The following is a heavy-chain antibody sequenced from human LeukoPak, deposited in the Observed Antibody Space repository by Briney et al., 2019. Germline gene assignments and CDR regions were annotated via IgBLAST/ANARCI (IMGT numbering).Heavy chain of an antibody. CDR1: GFTFSSYW. CDR3: ARDRGTMIVVAQRDAFDI. Sequence: PGGSLRLSCAASGFTFSSYWMSWVRQAPGKGLEWVSAISGSGGSTYYADSVKGRFTISRDNSKNTLYLQMNSLGAEDTAVYYCARDRGTMIVVAQRDAFDIWGQGTMVTVSS. J-gene: IGHJ3*02. CDR2: ISGSGGST. D-gene: IGHD3-22*01. V-gene: IGHV3-23*01.